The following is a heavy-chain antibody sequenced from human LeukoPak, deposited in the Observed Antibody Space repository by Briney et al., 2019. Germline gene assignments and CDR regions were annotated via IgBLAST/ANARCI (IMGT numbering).Heavy chain of an antibody. CDR3: AREGGGYCSGGSCYSSSGLDY. J-gene: IGHJ4*02. D-gene: IGHD2-15*01. V-gene: IGHV1-46*01. Sequence: ASVKVSCKASGDTFTSYYMHWVRQTPGQGLQWMGIINPSGGSTSYAQKFQGRVTMTRDMSTSTVYMELSSLRSEDTAVYYCAREGGGYCSGGSCYSSSGLDYWGQGTLVTVYS. CDR2: INPSGGST. CDR1: GDTFTSYY.